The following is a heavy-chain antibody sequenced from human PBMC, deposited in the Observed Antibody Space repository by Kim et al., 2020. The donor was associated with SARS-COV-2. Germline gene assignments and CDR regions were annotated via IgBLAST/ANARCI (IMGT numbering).Heavy chain of an antibody. CDR3: ARGSRLRLGELSLRLYYYYYGMDV. CDR2: TYYRSKWYN. D-gene: IGHD3-16*02. J-gene: IGHJ6*02. Sequence: SQTLSLTCAISGDSVSSNSAAWNWIRQSPSRGLEWLGRTYYRSKWYNDYAVSVKSRITINPDTSKNQFSLQLNSVTPEDTAVYYCARGSRLRLGELSLRLYYYYYGMDVWGQGTTVTVSS. V-gene: IGHV6-1*01. CDR1: GDSVSSNSAA.